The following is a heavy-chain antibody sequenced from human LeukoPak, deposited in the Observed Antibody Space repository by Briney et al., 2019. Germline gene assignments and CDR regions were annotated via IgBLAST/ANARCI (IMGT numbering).Heavy chain of an antibody. CDR3: ARGEYQWLTQNYYYYYMDV. CDR2: MNPNSGNT. Sequence: ASVKVSCKASGYTFTSYDINWVRQATGQGLEWMGWMNPNSGNTGYAQKFQGRVTMTRNTSISTAYMELSSLRSEDTAVYYCARGEYQWLTQNYYYYYMDVWGKGNTVTVSS. D-gene: IGHD6-19*01. V-gene: IGHV1-8*01. CDR1: GYTFTSYD. J-gene: IGHJ6*03.